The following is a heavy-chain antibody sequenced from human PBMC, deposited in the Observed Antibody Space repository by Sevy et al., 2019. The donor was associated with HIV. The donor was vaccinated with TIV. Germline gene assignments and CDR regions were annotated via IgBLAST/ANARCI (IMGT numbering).Heavy chain of an antibody. CDR1: GGTFSSYA. Sequence: ASVKVSCKASGGTFSSYAISWVRQAPGQGLEWVGGIIPIFGTANYAQKFQGRVTITADESTSTAYMELSSLRSEDTAVYYCARGYCSSTSCYRQNWFDPWGQGTLVTVSS. V-gene: IGHV1-69*13. CDR2: IIPIFGTA. J-gene: IGHJ5*02. D-gene: IGHD2-2*01. CDR3: ARGYCSSTSCYRQNWFDP.